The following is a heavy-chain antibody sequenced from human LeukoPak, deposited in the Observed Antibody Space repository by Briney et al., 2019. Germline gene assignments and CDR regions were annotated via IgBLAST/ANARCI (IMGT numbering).Heavy chain of an antibody. Sequence: PSGTLSLTCAVYGGSFSGYYWSWIRQPPGKGLEWIGEINHSGSTNYNPSLESRVTISVDTSKNQFSLKLSSVTAADTAVYYCARVDSFVVVPAAYYYYGMDVWGPGATVTVSS. CDR1: GGSFSGYY. CDR2: INHSGST. CDR3: ARVDSFVVVPAAYYYYGMDV. J-gene: IGHJ6*02. D-gene: IGHD2-2*01. V-gene: IGHV4-34*01.